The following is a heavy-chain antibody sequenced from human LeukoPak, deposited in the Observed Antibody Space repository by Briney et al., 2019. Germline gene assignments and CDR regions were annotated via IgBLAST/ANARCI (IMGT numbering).Heavy chain of an antibody. D-gene: IGHD6-13*01. Sequence: SETLSLTCIVSGGSISSYYWSWIRQPPGKGLEWIGYIYYSGSTNYNPSLKSRVTISVDTSKNQFSLKLSSVTAADTAVYYCARENSSSWYRFITYYFDYWGQGTLVTVSS. J-gene: IGHJ4*02. CDR2: IYYSGST. V-gene: IGHV4-59*12. CDR3: ARENSSSWYRFITYYFDY. CDR1: GGSISSYY.